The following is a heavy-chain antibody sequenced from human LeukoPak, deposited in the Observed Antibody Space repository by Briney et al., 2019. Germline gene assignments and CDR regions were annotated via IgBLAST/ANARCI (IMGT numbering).Heavy chain of an antibody. D-gene: IGHD3-10*01. CDR1: GFTFTTYS. Sequence: GGSLRLSCAASGFTFTTYSMNWVRQAPGKGLEWVSYISSSSSTIYYADSVKGRFTISRDNAKNSLYLQMNSLRAEDTAVYYCARERGEITMVRGVSASYYYYMDVWGKGTTVTISS. V-gene: IGHV3-48*01. J-gene: IGHJ6*03. CDR3: ARERGEITMVRGVSASYYYYMDV. CDR2: ISSSSSTI.